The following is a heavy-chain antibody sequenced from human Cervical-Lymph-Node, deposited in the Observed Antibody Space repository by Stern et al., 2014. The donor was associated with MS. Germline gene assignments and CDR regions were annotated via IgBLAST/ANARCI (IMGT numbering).Heavy chain of an antibody. V-gene: IGHV1-69*16. D-gene: IGHD6-19*01. CDR1: GGIFISST. Sequence: QVQLLQPGAELKKPGSSVQVSCTTSGGIFISSTIAWVRQVPGQGLEWMGDISPGLDSVDCAQEFQGRFTLTADDSTNTVYMELTSLQSGDTAMYYCARDGFDSGSALAFWGQGTLVTVSS. CDR3: ARDGFDSGSALAF. J-gene: IGHJ4*02. CDR2: ISPGLDSV.